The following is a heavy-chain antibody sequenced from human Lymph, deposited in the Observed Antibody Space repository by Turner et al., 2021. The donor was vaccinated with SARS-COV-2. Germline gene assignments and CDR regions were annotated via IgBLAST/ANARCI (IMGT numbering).Heavy chain of an antibody. CDR3: ARYCSGGSCYSFGYYYYGMDV. D-gene: IGHD2-15*01. CDR2: IIPILGIA. V-gene: IGHV1-69*04. CDR1: AGTSSIYA. J-gene: IGHJ6*02. Sequence: HVQLVQPGAEVQKPGSSLKVSCKASAGTSSIYAISWVRQAPGQGLEWMGRIIPILGIANYAQKFQGRVTITADKSTSTAYMELSSLRSEDTAVYYCARYCSGGSCYSFGYYYYGMDVWGQGTTVTVSS.